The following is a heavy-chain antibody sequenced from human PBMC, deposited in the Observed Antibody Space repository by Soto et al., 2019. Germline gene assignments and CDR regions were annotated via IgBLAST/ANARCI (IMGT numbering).Heavy chain of an antibody. CDR3: AKATTGDYYYYYMDV. D-gene: IGHD2-2*01. V-gene: IGHV3-23*01. CDR1: GFTFSSYA. J-gene: IGHJ6*03. Sequence: EVQLLASGGGLVQPGGSLRLSCAASGFTFSSYAMSWVRQAPGQGLEWVSVISDGGGSTYYTDSVKGRFTISRDNSKNTLYLQMNSLRAEDTAVYYCAKATTGDYYYYYMDVWGKGTTVTVSS. CDR2: ISDGGGST.